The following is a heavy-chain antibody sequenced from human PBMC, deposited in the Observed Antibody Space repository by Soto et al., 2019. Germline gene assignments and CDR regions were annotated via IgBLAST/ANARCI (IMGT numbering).Heavy chain of an antibody. Sequence: SDTLSLTCAVYGGSFSGYYWSWIRQPPGKGLEWIGEINHSGSTNYNPSLKSRVTISVDTSKNQFSLKLSSVTAADTAVYYCARGVILTGYQGNWFDPWGQGALVTVSS. CDR1: GGSFSGYY. V-gene: IGHV4-34*01. CDR3: ARGVILTGYQGNWFDP. D-gene: IGHD3-9*01. J-gene: IGHJ5*02. CDR2: INHSGST.